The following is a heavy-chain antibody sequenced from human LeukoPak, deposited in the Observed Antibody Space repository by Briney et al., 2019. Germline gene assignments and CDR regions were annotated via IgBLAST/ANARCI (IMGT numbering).Heavy chain of an antibody. Sequence: GGSLRLSCAASGFTFSSYWMSWVRQAPGKGLEWVSGINWNGGSTGYADSVKGRFTISRDNAKNSLYLQMNSLRAEDTALYYCASSKYYDFWTGRFDYWGQGALVTVSS. V-gene: IGHV3-20*04. J-gene: IGHJ4*02. CDR3: ASSKYYDFWTGRFDY. D-gene: IGHD3-3*01. CDR1: GFTFSSYW. CDR2: INWNGGST.